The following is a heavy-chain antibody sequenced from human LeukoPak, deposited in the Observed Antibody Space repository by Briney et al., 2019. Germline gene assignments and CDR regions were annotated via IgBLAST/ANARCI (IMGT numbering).Heavy chain of an antibody. V-gene: IGHV3-21*05. CDR2: IGLGSGFV. CDR3: ARDHKWAVDY. D-gene: IGHD1-26*01. Sequence: GGSLRLSCATSGFTFIDYSMNWVRQAPGRGLEWISYIGLGSGFVSYSDSVKGRFTISRDTARNSVDLRMNSLRADDTAVYYCARDHKWAVDYWGPGTPVTASS. J-gene: IGHJ4*01. CDR1: GFTFIDYS.